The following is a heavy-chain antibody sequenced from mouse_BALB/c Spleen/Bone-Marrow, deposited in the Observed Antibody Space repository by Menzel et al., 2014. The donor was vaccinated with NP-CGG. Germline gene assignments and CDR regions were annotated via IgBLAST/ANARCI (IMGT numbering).Heavy chain of an antibody. J-gene: IGHJ2*01. D-gene: IGHD1-1*01. CDR1: GFTFSSFG. CDR3: ASSPYGYFDY. CDR2: ISSGSSTI. Sequence: EVQGVESGGGLVQPGGSRKLSCAASGFTFSSFGMHWVRQAPEKGLEWVVYISSGSSTIYYADTVKGRFTISRDNPKKTLFLQMTSLRSEDTAMYYCASSPYGYFDYWGQGTTLTVSS. V-gene: IGHV5-17*02.